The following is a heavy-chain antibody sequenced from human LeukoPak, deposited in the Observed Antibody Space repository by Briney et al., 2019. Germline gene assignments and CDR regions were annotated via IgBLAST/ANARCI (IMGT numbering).Heavy chain of an antibody. J-gene: IGHJ4*02. V-gene: IGHV1-18*01. D-gene: IGHD6-13*01. CDR2: ISAYNGNT. CDR1: GYTFTSYG. CDR3: ARVCGSEYDTFMSSSWRYYFDY. Sequence: GASVKVSCKASGYTFTSYGISWVQQAPGQGLEWMGWISAYNGNTNYAQKLQGRVTMTTDTSTSTAYMELRSLRSDDTAVYYCARVCGSEYDTFMSSSWRYYFDYWGQGTLVTV.